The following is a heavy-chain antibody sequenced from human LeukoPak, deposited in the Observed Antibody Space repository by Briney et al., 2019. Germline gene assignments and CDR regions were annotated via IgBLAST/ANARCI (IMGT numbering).Heavy chain of an antibody. J-gene: IGHJ4*02. CDR1: GFSFSSYV. CDR3: ARDRGARIAAAAHFDY. V-gene: IGHV3-30-3*01. D-gene: IGHD6-13*01. CDR2: ISYDGSNE. Sequence: GGSLRLSCAASGFSFSSYVVHWVRQAPGKGLEWVAVISYDGSNEHYADSVKGRFTISRDNSKNTLYLQMNSLRAEDTSVYYCARDRGARIAAAAHFDYWGQGTLVTVSS.